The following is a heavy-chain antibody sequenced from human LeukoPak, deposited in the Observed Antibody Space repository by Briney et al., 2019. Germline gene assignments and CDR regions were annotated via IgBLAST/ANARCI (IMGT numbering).Heavy chain of an antibody. CDR3: AKAFGSGSHYNWFDP. Sequence: GGSLRLSCAASGFTFSSYAMSWVRQAPGKGLEWVSAISGSGGSTYYADSVKGRFTISRDNGKNSLYLQMNSLRPEDTALYYCAKAFGSGSHYNWFDPWGQGTLVTVSS. V-gene: IGHV3-23*01. D-gene: IGHD3-10*01. CDR1: GFTFSSYA. J-gene: IGHJ5*02. CDR2: ISGSGGST.